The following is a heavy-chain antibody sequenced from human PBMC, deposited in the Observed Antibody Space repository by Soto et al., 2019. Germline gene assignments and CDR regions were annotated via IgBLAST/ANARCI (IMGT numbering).Heavy chain of an antibody. D-gene: IGHD1-1*01. J-gene: IGHJ4*02. CDR1: GFSFSSYG. Sequence: QVQLVESGGGVVQPGRSLRLSCAASGFSFSSYGMHWVRQAPGKGLEWVAMISYDGTDEYYADSVKGRFTISRDNSKKAVYRQMNGLRAEDTAVYYWAKQESEWNAHFDYWGQGTLVTVSS. CDR3: AKQESEWNAHFDY. V-gene: IGHV3-30*18. CDR2: ISYDGTDE.